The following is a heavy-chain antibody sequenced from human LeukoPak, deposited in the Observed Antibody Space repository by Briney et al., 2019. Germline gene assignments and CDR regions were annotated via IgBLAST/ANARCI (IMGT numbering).Heavy chain of an antibody. CDR1: GFTFSNAW. J-gene: IGHJ4*02. CDR2: IKSKTDGGTT. D-gene: IGHD6-19*01. V-gene: IGHV3-15*01. CDR3: TTQYSSGWDFDY. Sequence: GGSLRLSCAASGFTFSNAWMSWVRQAPGKGLEWVGRIKSKTDGGTTDYAAPVKGRFTISRDDSKNTLYLQVNSLKTEDTAVYYCTTQYSSGWDFDYWGQGTLVTVSS.